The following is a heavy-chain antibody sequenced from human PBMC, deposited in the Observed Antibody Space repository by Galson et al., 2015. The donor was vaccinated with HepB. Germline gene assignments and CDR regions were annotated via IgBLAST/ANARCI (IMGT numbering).Heavy chain of an antibody. CDR3: ARDLTHYYGSGSSVYYYGMDV. CDR2: INAGNGNT. D-gene: IGHD3-10*01. V-gene: IGHV1-3*01. Sequence: SVKVSCKASGYTFTSYAMHWVRQAPGQRLEWMGWINAGNGNTKYSQKFQGRVTITRDTSASTAYMELSSLRSEDTAVYYCARDLTHYYGSGSSVYYYGMDVWGQGTTVTVSS. CDR1: GYTFTSYA. J-gene: IGHJ6*02.